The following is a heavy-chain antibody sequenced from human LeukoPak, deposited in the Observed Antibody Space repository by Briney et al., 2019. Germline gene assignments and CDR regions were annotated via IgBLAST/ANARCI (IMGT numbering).Heavy chain of an antibody. V-gene: IGHV4-61*10. Sequence: SETLSLTCTVSGGSISSGSYYWNWIRQPAGKGLEWIGYIYYSGSTSYNPSLKSRVTISVDTSKNQFSLKLSSVTAADTAVYYCARENLSGTSNWGQGTLVTVSS. J-gene: IGHJ4*02. CDR3: ARENLSGTSN. CDR1: GGSISSGSYY. CDR2: IYYSGST. D-gene: IGHD3-10*01.